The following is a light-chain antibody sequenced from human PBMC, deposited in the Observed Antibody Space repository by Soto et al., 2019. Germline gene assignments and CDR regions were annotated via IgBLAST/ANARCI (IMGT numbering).Light chain of an antibody. J-gene: IGLJ1*01. CDR2: GNS. CDR3: QSYDSSLSGYV. V-gene: IGLV1-40*01. Sequence: QSVLTQPPSVSGAPGQRVTIPCTGSSANIGAGYDVHWYQQLPGTAPKLLIYGNSNRPSGVPDRFSGSKSGTSASLAITGLQAEYEADYYCQSYDSSLSGYVFGTGTKLTVL. CDR1: SANIGAGYD.